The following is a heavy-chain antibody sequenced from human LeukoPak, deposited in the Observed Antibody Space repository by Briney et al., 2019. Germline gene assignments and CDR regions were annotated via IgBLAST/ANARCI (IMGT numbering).Heavy chain of an antibody. CDR1: GYTFTSYG. Sequence: VASVKVSCKASGYTFTSYGISWVRQAPGQGLEWMGWISAYNGNTNYAQKLQGRVTMTTDTSTSTAYMGLRSLRSDDTAVYYCARVAEDGYNPNWFDPWGQGTLVTVSS. V-gene: IGHV1-18*01. D-gene: IGHD5-24*01. J-gene: IGHJ5*02. CDR3: ARVAEDGYNPNWFDP. CDR2: ISAYNGNT.